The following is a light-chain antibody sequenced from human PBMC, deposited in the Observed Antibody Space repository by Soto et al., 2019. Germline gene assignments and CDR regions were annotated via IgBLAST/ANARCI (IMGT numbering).Light chain of an antibody. CDR3: SSSTSSSTLGV. V-gene: IGLV2-14*01. CDR1: SSDVGGYNY. Sequence: QSALTQPASVSGSPGQSITISCTGTSSDVGGYNYVSWYQQHPGKAPKLMIYEVSNRPSGVSNRFSGSKSGNTASLTISGLQAEDEADYYCSSSTSSSTLGVFGGGTQLTVL. J-gene: IGLJ3*02. CDR2: EVS.